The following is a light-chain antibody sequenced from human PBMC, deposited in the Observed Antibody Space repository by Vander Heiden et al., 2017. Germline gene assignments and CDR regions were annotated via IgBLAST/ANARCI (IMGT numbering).Light chain of an antibody. CDR1: QGIRND. CDR2: GAT. J-gene: IGKJ1*01. Sequence: AIQMTQSPSSLSASVGDRVTITCRASQGIRNDLGWYQQKPGKAPKLLIYGATSFHSGVPSRFSGSGSGTDFTLTISSLQPEDFATYYCLQDYNYPATFGQGTKVEIK. V-gene: IGKV1-6*01. CDR3: LQDYNYPAT.